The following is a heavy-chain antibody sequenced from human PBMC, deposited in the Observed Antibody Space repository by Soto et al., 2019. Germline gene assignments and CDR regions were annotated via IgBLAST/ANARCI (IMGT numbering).Heavy chain of an antibody. CDR1: GFTFSDYY. Sequence: GSLRLSCAASGFTFSDYYMSWIRQAPGKGLEWVSYISSSSSYTNYADSVKGRFTISRDNAKNSLYLQMNSLRAEDTAVYYCARDNSDSSGYYQTVAWFDPWGQGTLVTVSS. J-gene: IGHJ5*02. CDR3: ARDNSDSSGYYQTVAWFDP. D-gene: IGHD3-22*01. CDR2: ISSSSSYT. V-gene: IGHV3-11*06.